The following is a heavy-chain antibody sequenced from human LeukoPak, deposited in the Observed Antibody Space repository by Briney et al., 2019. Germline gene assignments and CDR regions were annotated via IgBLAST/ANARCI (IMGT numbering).Heavy chain of an antibody. CDR2: ISYDGSNK. CDR3: AKDYEGSSSSIGY. V-gene: IGHV3-30*18. CDR1: GFTFSSYG. J-gene: IGHJ4*02. D-gene: IGHD6-6*01. Sequence: GGSLRLSCASSGFTFSSYGMHWVRQAPGKGLEWVAVISYDGSNKYYADSVKGRFTISRDNSKNTLYLQMNSLRAEDTAVYYCAKDYEGSSSSIGYWGQGTLVTVSS.